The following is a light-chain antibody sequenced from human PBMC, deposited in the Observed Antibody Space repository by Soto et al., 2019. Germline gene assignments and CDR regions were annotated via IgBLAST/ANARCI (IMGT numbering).Light chain of an antibody. V-gene: IGKV1-5*03. CDR3: QQYNNYNPT. CDR2: EAS. Sequence: DIQMTQSPSTLSASIGDRVTITCRASQSVNTWLAWYQRKRGKAHKLLIYEASSLESGVPSRFSGSGSGTEFTISISSLQPDDFATYYCQQYNNYNPTFGRGTNVAMK. CDR1: QSVNTW. J-gene: IGKJ1*01.